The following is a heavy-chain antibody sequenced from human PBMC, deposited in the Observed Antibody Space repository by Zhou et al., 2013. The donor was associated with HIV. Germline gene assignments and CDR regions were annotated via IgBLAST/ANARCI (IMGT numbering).Heavy chain of an antibody. CDR2: IYASGST. J-gene: IGHJ6*03. V-gene: IGHV4-61*02. CDR3: ARLVAARDYYYYIDV. Sequence: VQLQESGPGLVKPSQTLSLTCTVSGGSITSGSYYWTWIRQPAGKGLEWIGRIYASGSTKYNPSLKSRVTISIDASKNQFSLKLSSVTAADTAVYYCARLVAARDYYYYIDVWGRGTTVTVSS. D-gene: IGHD6-13*01. CDR1: GGSITSGSYY.